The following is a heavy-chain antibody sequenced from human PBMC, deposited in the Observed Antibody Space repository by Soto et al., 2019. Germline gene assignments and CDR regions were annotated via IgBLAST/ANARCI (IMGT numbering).Heavy chain of an antibody. Sequence: GGSLRLSCAASGFTFSSYAMSWVRQAPGKGLEWVSAISGSGGSTYYADSVKGRFTISRDNSKNTLYLQMNSLRAEDTAVYYCAKVPGVPPYSSSRAIGYWGQGTLVTVSS. CDR1: GFTFSSYA. CDR3: AKVPGVPPYSSSRAIGY. V-gene: IGHV3-23*01. J-gene: IGHJ4*02. D-gene: IGHD6-6*01. CDR2: ISGSGGST.